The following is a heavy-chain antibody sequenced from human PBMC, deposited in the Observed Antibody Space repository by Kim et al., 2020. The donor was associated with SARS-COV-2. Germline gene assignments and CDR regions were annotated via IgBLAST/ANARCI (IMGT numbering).Heavy chain of an antibody. CDR2: ST. CDR3: ARGSSSSWYY. V-gene: IGHV4-34*01. Sequence: STNYNPSLTSRVTISVDTSKNQFSLKLSSVTAADTAVYYCARGSSSSWYYWGQGTLVTVSS. D-gene: IGHD6-13*01. J-gene: IGHJ4*02.